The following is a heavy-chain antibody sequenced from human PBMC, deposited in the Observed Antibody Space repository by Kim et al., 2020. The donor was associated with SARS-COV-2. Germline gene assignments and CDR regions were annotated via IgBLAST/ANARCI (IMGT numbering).Heavy chain of an antibody. V-gene: IGHV1-46*01. J-gene: IGHJ4*02. CDR1: GYTFTSNH. Sequence: ASVKVSCKASGYTFTSNHMQWVRQAPGQGLEWMGMITPSGGSTNYAQKFQGSVTMTRDTSTSTVYMELSSLRSEDTAVYYCARDREGDWTFDYWGQGTLVTVSP. CDR3: ARDREGDWTFDY. CDR2: ITPSGGST. D-gene: IGHD2-21*02.